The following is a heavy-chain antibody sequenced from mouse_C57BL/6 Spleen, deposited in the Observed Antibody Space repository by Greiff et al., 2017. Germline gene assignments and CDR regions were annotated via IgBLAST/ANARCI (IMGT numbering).Heavy chain of an antibody. CDR3: TREGTTVVAKFDY. Sequence: VQLQQSGAELVRPGASVTLSCKASGYTFTDYEMHWVKQTPVHSLEWMGAIDPETGGTDYNQKFKGKAILTADKSTSTAYMELRSLTSEDSAVYYCTREGTTVVAKFDYWGQGTTLTVSS. D-gene: IGHD1-1*01. CDR1: GYTFTDYE. V-gene: IGHV1-15*01. CDR2: IDPETGGT. J-gene: IGHJ2*01.